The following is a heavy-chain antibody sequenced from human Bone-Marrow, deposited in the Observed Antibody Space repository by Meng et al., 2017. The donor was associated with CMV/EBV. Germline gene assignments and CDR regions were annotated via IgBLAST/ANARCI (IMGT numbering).Heavy chain of an antibody. CDR1: GGSFSGYY. CDR3: ARGRNYPY. CDR2: INHSGST. D-gene: IGHD3-10*01. Sequence: GSLRLSCAVYGGSFSGYYWSWIRQPPGKGLEWIGEINHSGSTNYNPSLKSQVTISVDTSKNQFSLKLSSVTAADTAVYYCARGRNYPYWGQGTRVTGYS. V-gene: IGHV4-34*01. J-gene: IGHJ4*02.